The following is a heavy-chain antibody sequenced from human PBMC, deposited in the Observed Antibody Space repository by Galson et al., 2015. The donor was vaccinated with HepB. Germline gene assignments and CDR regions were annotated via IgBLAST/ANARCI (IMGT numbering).Heavy chain of an antibody. Sequence: SLRLSCAASGFTFSSYAMHWVRQAPGKGLEWVAVISYDGSNKYYADSVKGRFTISRDNSKNTLYLQMNSLRAEDTAVYYCARDWRQLASPLDCWGQGTLVTVSS. J-gene: IGHJ4*02. CDR3: ARDWRQLASPLDC. CDR2: ISYDGSNK. D-gene: IGHD6-6*01. CDR1: GFTFSSYA. V-gene: IGHV3-30-3*01.